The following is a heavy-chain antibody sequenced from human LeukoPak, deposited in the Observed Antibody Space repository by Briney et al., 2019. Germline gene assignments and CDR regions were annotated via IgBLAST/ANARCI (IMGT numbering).Heavy chain of an antibody. V-gene: IGHV1-24*01. J-gene: IGHJ4*02. D-gene: IGHD3-22*01. CDR3: ATQYYYDSSGYSNYFDY. CDR1: GYTLTELS. CDR2: FDPEDGET. Sequence: ASVKVSCKVSGYTLTELSMHWVRQAPGKGLEWMGGFDPEDGETIYAQKFQGRVTMTEDTSTDTAYMELSSLRSEDTAVYYCATQYYYDSSGYSNYFDYWGQGTLVTVSS.